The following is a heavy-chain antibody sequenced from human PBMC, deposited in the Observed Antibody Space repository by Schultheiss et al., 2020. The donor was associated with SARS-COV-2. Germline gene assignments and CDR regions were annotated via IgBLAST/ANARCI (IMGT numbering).Heavy chain of an antibody. CDR2: ISSSGSTI. V-gene: IGHV3-48*01. Sequence: GGSLRLSCAASGFTFSSYAMSWVRQAPGKGLEWVSYISSSGSTIYYADSVKGRFTISRDNSKNTLYLQMNSLRAEDTAVYYCARSRLLWFGESMGEFDYWGQGTLVTVSS. D-gene: IGHD3-10*01. CDR1: GFTFSSYA. J-gene: IGHJ4*02. CDR3: ARSRLLWFGESMGEFDY.